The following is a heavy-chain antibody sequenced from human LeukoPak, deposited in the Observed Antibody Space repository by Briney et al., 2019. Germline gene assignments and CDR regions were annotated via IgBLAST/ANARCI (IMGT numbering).Heavy chain of an antibody. CDR1: GFTFSSYW. V-gene: IGHV3-74*01. J-gene: IGHJ4*02. D-gene: IGHD6-13*01. CDR3: ARDQHSSSWYIDY. Sequence: GGSLRLSCAASGFTFSSYWMHWVRQAPGKGLVWVSRINSDESSTSYADSVKGRFTISRDNAKNTLYLQMNSLRAEDTAVYYCARDQHSSSWYIDYWGQGALVTVSS. CDR2: INSDESST.